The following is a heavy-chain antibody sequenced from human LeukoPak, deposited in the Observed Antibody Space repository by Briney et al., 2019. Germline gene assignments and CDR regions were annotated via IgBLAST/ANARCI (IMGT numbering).Heavy chain of an antibody. CDR2: IYYSGST. Sequence: PSETLSLTCTVSGVSIIGYYLSWIRQPPGKGVEWIGSIYYSGSTNYNPSLKSRVTISVETSKNQFSLKLSSVTAADTAVYYCARYANSPYYYYAMDGWGQGTTVTVSS. CDR3: ARYANSPYYYYAMDG. CDR1: GVSIIGYY. V-gene: IGHV4-59*12. D-gene: IGHD4/OR15-4a*01. J-gene: IGHJ6*02.